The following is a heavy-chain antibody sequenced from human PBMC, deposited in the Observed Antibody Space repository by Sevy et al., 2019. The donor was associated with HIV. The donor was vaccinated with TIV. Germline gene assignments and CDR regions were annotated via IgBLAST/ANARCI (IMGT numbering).Heavy chain of an antibody. CDR3: ARLYCSGGSCGYFDY. CDR1: GFTFSSYA. V-gene: IGHV3-30-3*01. J-gene: IGHJ4*02. Sequence: GGSLRLSCAASGFTFSSYAMHWVRQAPGKGLEWVAVISYDGSNKYYADSVKGRFTISRDNSKNTQYLQMNSLGAEDTAVYYCARLYCSGGSCGYFDYWGQGTLVTVSS. D-gene: IGHD2-15*01. CDR2: ISYDGSNK.